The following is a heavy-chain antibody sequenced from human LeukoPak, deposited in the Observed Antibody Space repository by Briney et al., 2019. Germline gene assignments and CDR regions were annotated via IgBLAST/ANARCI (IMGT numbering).Heavy chain of an antibody. CDR2: IIPIFGTA. CDR1: GGTFSSYA. CDR3: ARGSSGGYCGGDCWPLFDY. Sequence: SVKVSCKASGGTFSSYAISWVRQAPGQGLEWMGRIIPIFGTANYAQKFQGRVTITTDESTSTAYMELSSLRSEDTAVYYCARGSSGGYCGGDCWPLFDYWGQGTLVTVSS. V-gene: IGHV1-69*05. J-gene: IGHJ4*02. D-gene: IGHD2-21*02.